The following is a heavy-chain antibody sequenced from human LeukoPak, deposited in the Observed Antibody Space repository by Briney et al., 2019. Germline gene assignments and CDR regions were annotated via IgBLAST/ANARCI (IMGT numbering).Heavy chain of an antibody. J-gene: IGHJ5*02. CDR3: AREFKSGYGMWA. V-gene: IGHV3-21*01. Sequence: GGSLRLSCTASGFTFSSYSMNWVRQAPGKGLEWVSSITSSSDYVYYADSVKGRFTISRDNAENALHLQMNSLRADDTAVYYCAREFKSGYGMWAWGQGTLVTVSS. CDR2: ITSSSDYV. D-gene: IGHD5-18*01. CDR1: GFTFSSYS.